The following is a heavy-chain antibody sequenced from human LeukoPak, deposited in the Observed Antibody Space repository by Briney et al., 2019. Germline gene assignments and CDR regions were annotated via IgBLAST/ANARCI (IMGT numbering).Heavy chain of an antibody. CDR2: ISYDGSNK. CDR3: ARGDIVVVPAAPRYYYYGMDV. D-gene: IGHD2-2*01. V-gene: IGHV3-30-3*01. Sequence: GGSLRLSCAASGFTFGSYAMHWVRQAPGKGLEWVAVISYDGSNKYYADSVKGRFTISRDNSKNTLYLQMNSLRAEDTAVYYCARGDIVVVPAAPRYYYYGMDVWGQGTTVTVSS. CDR1: GFTFGSYA. J-gene: IGHJ6*02.